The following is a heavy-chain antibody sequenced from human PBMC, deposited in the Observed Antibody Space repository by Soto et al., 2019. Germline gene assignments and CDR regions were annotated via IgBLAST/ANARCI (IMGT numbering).Heavy chain of an antibody. Sequence: GGSLRLSCAASGFTVSSNYMSWVRQAPGKGLEWVSVIYSGGSTYYADSVKGRFTISRHNSKNTLYLQMNSLRAEDTAVYYCARAPPREDGAFDIWGQGTMVTVSS. J-gene: IGHJ3*02. CDR1: GFTVSSNY. CDR3: ARAPPREDGAFDI. CDR2: IYSGGST. V-gene: IGHV3-53*04.